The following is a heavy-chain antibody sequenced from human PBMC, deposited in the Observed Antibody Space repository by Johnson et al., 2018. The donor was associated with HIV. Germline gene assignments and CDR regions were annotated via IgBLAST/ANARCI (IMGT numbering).Heavy chain of an antibody. J-gene: IGHJ3*02. CDR1: GFTFSSYA. Sequence: QVQLVESGGGVVQPGGSLRLSCAASGFTFSSYAMHWVRQAPGKGLEWVAVISYAGTRKYYADSVKGRFTFSRDNSKNKLYLQTNSLRAEDTAVFYCARDRYYGLAWGWAFDIWGQGTMVTVSS. V-gene: IGHV3-30*04. D-gene: IGHD3-16*01. CDR2: ISYAGTRK. CDR3: ARDRYYGLAWGWAFDI.